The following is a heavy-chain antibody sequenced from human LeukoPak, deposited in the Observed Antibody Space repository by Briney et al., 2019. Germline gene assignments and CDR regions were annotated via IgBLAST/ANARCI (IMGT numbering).Heavy chain of an antibody. CDR1: GFTFSSYG. Sequence: PRGSLRLSCAASGFTFSSYGMHWVRQAPGKGLEWVAVIWYDGSNKYYADSVKGRFTISRDNSKNTLYLQMNSLRAEDTAVYYCAKSYDFWSGLSYWGQGTLVTVSS. CDR2: IWYDGSNK. V-gene: IGHV3-33*06. J-gene: IGHJ4*02. D-gene: IGHD3-3*01. CDR3: AKSYDFWSGLSY.